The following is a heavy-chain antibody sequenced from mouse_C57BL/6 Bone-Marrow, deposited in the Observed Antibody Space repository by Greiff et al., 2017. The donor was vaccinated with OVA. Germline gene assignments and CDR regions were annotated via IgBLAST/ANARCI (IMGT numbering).Heavy chain of an antibody. J-gene: IGHJ1*03. V-gene: IGHV1-69*01. CDR1: GYTFTSYW. Sequence: QVQLQQPGAELVMPGASVKLSCTASGYTFTSYWMHWVKQRPGQGLEWIGEIDPSDSYTNYNQKFKGKSTLTVDKSSSTAYMQLSSLTSEDSAVYYCAGGRRGYFDVWGTGTTVTVSS. CDR2: IDPSDSYT. CDR3: AGGRRGYFDV.